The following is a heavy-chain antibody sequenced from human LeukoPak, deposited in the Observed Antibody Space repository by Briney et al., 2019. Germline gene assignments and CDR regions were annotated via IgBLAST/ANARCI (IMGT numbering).Heavy chain of an antibody. J-gene: IGHJ6*04. Sequence: GGSLRLSCDASGFSFGSYEMNRVRQAPGKGLEWISFIGTTKTRQYADSVRGRFTISRDNAKKPLYLQMNSLRAEDTAVYYCASQYDFWSGPSSMDVWGKGTTVTVSS. D-gene: IGHD3-3*01. CDR3: ASQYDFWSGPSSMDV. CDR2: IGTTKTR. V-gene: IGHV3-48*03. CDR1: GFSFGSYE.